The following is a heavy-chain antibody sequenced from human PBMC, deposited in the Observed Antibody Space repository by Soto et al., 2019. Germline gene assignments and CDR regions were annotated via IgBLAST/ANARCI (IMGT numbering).Heavy chain of an antibody. V-gene: IGHV1-3*01. Sequence: ASVKVSCKASGYTFTRYAMHWVRQAPGQRLEWMGWINVGNGNTKYSQKFQGRVTIIRDTSASAAYMELSSLRSEDTAVYYCARGDSGYYDSSGYYYFDYWGQGTLVTSPQ. CDR2: INVGNGNT. J-gene: IGHJ4*02. CDR3: ARGDSGYYDSSGYYYFDY. D-gene: IGHD3-22*01. CDR1: GYTFTRYA.